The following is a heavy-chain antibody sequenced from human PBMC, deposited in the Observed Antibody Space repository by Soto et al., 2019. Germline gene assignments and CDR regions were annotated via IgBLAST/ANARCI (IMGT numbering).Heavy chain of an antibody. V-gene: IGHV3-23*01. CDR3: AKLRYGSGSYYNG. CDR2: ISGSGGST. Sequence: GGSVRLSCAASGFTFSSYAMSWVRQAPGKGLEWVSAISGSGGSTYYADSVKGRFTISRDNSKNTLYLQMNSLRAEDTAVYYCAKLRYGSGSYYNGWGQGTLVTVSS. CDR1: GFTFSSYA. J-gene: IGHJ4*02. D-gene: IGHD3-10*01.